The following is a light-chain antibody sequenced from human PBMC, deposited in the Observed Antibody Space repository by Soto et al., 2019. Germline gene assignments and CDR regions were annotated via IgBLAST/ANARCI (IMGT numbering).Light chain of an antibody. CDR2: SAS. J-gene: IGKJ2*01. Sequence: DIQLTQSPSVLSASVGDTVTITCRASQALSNYLAWYQQKPGKAPDLLIYSASTLQSGVPPRFSGSGSVRDFTLTINNLQPEDIATYFCHQSYIVPFTFGQGTKVDIK. CDR3: HQSYIVPFT. CDR1: QALSNY. V-gene: IGKV1-9*01.